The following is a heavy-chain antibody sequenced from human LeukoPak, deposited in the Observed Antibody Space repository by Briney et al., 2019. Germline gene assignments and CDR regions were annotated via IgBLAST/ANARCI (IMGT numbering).Heavy chain of an antibody. Sequence: AGESLTLSCAASWFTVSSNYMSGVRQPPGKGLEWVAVIYSGGSTYYADSVKGRFTISRDNSKKTLYLQMNSLRAGDTAVYYCARAPTAHYDSSGYPGGDFDYWGQGTLVTVSS. D-gene: IGHD3-22*01. CDR3: ARAPTAHYDSSGYPGGDFDY. CDR1: WFTVSSNY. V-gene: IGHV3-53*01. CDR2: IYSGGST. J-gene: IGHJ4*02.